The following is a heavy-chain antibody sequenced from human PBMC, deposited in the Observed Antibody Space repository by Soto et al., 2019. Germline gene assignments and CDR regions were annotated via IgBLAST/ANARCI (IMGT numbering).Heavy chain of an antibody. J-gene: IGHJ5*02. CDR3: ARVGVVVVAATLTPRFDP. D-gene: IGHD2-15*01. CDR2: INHSGST. V-gene: IGHV4-34*01. CDR1: GGSFSGYY. Sequence: PSETLSLTCAVYGGSFSGYYWSWIRQPPGKGLEWIGEINHSGSTNYNPSLKSRVTISVDTSKNQFSLKLSSVTAADTAVYYCARVGVVVVAATLTPRFDPWGQGTLVTVSS.